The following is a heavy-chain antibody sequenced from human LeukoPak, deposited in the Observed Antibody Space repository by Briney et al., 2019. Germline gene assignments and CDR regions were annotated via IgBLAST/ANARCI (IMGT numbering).Heavy chain of an antibody. Sequence: PGRSLRVSCAVSGFTFSSYAMHWVRQAPGKGLEWVAVISYDGSNKYYADSVKGRFTISRYNSKNTLYLQMNSLRAEDTAVYYCARDLTGTTNYWGQGTLVTVSS. CDR1: GFTFSSYA. V-gene: IGHV3-30-3*01. CDR2: ISYDGSNK. CDR3: ARDLTGTTNY. D-gene: IGHD1-7*01. J-gene: IGHJ4*02.